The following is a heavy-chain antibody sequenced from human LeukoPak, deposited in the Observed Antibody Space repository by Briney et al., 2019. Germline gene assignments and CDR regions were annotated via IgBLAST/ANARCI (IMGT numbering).Heavy chain of an antibody. CDR3: AKDSRRNYFDY. D-gene: IGHD2-2*01. V-gene: IGHV3-23*01. CDR1: GFTFSSYA. J-gene: IGHJ4*02. Sequence: GRSLRLSSAASGFTFSSYAMSWVRQAPGKGLGWVSAISGSGGSTYYADSVKGRFTISRDNSKNTLYLQMNSLRAEDTAVYYCAKDSRRNYFDYWGQGTLVTVSS. CDR2: ISGSGGST.